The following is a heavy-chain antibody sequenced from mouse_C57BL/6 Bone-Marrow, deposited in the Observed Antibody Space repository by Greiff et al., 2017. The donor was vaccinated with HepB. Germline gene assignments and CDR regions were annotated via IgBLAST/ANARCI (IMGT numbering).Heavy chain of an antibody. CDR3: ARVYGYDGNYFDY. V-gene: IGHV1-69*01. D-gene: IGHD2-2*01. CDR1: GYTFTSYW. J-gene: IGHJ2*01. CDR2: IDPSDSYT. Sequence: QVQLQQHGAELVMPGASVKLSCKASGYTFTSYWMHWVKQRPGQGLEWIGEIDPSDSYTNYNQKFKGKSTLTVDKSSSTAYMQLSSLTSEDSAVYYCARVYGYDGNYFDYWGQGTTLTVSS.